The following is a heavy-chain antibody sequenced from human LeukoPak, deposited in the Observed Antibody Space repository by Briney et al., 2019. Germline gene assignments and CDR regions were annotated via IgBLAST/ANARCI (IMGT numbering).Heavy chain of an antibody. V-gene: IGHV3-23*01. J-gene: IGHJ3*02. CDR1: GFTFSSYA. CDR3: AKDYRYCTSTSCYGDDAFDI. CDR2: ISGSGVST. Sequence: GGSLRLPCAASGFTFSSYAMTWVRQAPGKGLEWVSAISGSGVSTYYADSVKGRFTISRDNSKHTLYLQMSSMRAEDTAVYYCAKDYRYCTSTSCYGDDAFDIWGQGTMVTVSS. D-gene: IGHD2-2*01.